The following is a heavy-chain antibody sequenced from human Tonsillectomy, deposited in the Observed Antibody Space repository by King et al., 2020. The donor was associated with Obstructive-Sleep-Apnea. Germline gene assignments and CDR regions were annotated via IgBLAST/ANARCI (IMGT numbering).Heavy chain of an antibody. CDR1: GFTFSSYW. J-gene: IGHJ4*02. CDR3: ARVYGGLIRYSFDY. V-gene: IGHV3-74*01. CDR2: INSDGSST. Sequence: VQLVESGGGLVQPGGSLRLSCAASGFTFSSYWMHWVRQAPGKGLVWVSRINSDGSSTSYADSVKGRFTISRDNAKNTLYLQMNSLRAEDTAVYYCARVYGGLIRYSFDYWGQGTLVTVSS. D-gene: IGHD3-9*01.